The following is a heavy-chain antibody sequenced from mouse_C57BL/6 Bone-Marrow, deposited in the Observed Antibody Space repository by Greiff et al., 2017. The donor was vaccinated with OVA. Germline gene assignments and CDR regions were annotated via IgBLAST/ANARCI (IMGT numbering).Heavy chain of an antibody. D-gene: IGHD1-1*01. CDR2: ISSGGSYT. CDR1: GFTFSSYG. Sequence: EVMLVESGGDLVKPGGSLKLSCAASGFTFSSYGMSWVRQTPDKRLEWVATISSGGSYTYYPDSVKGRFTISRDTAKNTLYLQMSSLKSEDTAMYYCARRTTVVAHYYAMDYWGQGTSVTVSS. CDR3: ARRTTVVAHYYAMDY. V-gene: IGHV5-6*02. J-gene: IGHJ4*01.